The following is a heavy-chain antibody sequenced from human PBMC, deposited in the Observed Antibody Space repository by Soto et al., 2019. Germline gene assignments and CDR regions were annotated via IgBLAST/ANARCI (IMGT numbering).Heavy chain of an antibody. CDR3: AKRSLTPAAMKSHFDD. V-gene: IGHV3-23*01. CDR1: GFTFSNYA. Sequence: EVQLLESGGGLVQPGGSLRLSCAASGFTFSNYAMSWVRQAPGKGLEWVSTISGGGDSTYYADSVKGRFTISRDNFKNTLYLQVNSLRAEDTAAYYCAKRSLTPAAMKSHFDDWGQGNLVTVAS. J-gene: IGHJ4*02. D-gene: IGHD2-2*01. CDR2: ISGGGDST.